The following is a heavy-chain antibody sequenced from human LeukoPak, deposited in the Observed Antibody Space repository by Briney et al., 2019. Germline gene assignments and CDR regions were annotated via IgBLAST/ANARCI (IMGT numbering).Heavy chain of an antibody. V-gene: IGHV5-51*01. J-gene: IGHJ3*02. Sequence: NHGESLKISCKGSGYSFISYWIGWVRQMPGKGLEWMGIIYPGDSDTRYSPSFQGQVTISADRSISTAYLQWSSLKASDTAMYYCASGNGDIVVVVAATDAFDIWGQGTMVTVSS. D-gene: IGHD2-15*01. CDR2: IYPGDSDT. CDR3: ASGNGDIVVVVAATDAFDI. CDR1: GYSFISYW.